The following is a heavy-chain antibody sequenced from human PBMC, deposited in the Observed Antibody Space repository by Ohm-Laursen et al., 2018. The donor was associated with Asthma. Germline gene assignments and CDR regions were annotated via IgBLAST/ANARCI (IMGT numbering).Heavy chain of an antibody. CDR1: GFTFSSYG. CDR2: ISYDGSNK. V-gene: IGHV3-30*19. Sequence: SLRLSCTASGFTFSSYGMHWVRQAPGKGLEWVAVISYDGSNKYYADSVKGRFTISRDNSKNTLYLQMNSLRAEDTAVYYCAKGSLRFLEWLDWLNPLFDYWGQGTLVTVSS. D-gene: IGHD3-3*01. CDR3: AKGSLRFLEWLDWLNPLFDY. J-gene: IGHJ4*02.